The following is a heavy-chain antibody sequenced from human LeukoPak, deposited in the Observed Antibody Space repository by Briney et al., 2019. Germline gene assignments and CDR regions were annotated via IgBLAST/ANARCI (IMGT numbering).Heavy chain of an antibody. D-gene: IGHD2-15*01. Sequence: PGGSLRLSCAASGSTFSSYAMSWVRRAPGKGLEWVSAISGSGGSTYYADSVKGRFTISRDNSKNTLYLQMNSLRAEDTAVYYCAKGGYCSGGSCYHHYFDYWGQGTLVTVSS. CDR1: GSTFSSYA. J-gene: IGHJ4*02. CDR3: AKGGYCSGGSCYHHYFDY. V-gene: IGHV3-23*01. CDR2: ISGSGGST.